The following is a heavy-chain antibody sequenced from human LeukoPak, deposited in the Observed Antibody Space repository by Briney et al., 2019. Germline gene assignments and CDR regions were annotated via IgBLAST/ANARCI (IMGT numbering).Heavy chain of an antibody. J-gene: IGHJ4*02. V-gene: IGHV4-34*01. D-gene: IGHD3-3*01. CDR2: IDYSGRA. CDR1: GGSFSGYH. Sequence: SETLSLTCSVSGGSFSGYHWTWVRQSTGRGLEWIGEIDYSGRAKYNPSLRSRVSMFLDTAKNQFSLRLMSVRASDTAIYYCARARYYDAWSDTVLFDYWAQGSLVVVSA. CDR3: ARARYYDAWSDTVLFDY.